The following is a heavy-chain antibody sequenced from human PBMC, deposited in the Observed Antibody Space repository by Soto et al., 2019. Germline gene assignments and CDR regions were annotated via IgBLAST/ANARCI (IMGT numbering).Heavy chain of an antibody. CDR3: ARTCRSGGSCELEY. CDR1: GYRFSSFG. CDR2: VSVPSGDT. J-gene: IGHJ4*02. D-gene: IGHD2-15*01. V-gene: IGHV1-18*01. Sequence: GVPVKVSCKASGYRFSSFGISWGRQAPGQGFEWVGWVSVPSGDTSSAQNYQGRVTVTTDTDTSTAYLEVGRLRSDDTAVYYCARTCRSGGSCELEYWGEGTLVTV.